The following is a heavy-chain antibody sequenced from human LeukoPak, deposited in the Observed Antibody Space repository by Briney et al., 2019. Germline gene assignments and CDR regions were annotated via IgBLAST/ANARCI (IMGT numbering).Heavy chain of an antibody. CDR3: ARDLIPRGSGSYYKRKYYYYYYMDV. Sequence: PGGSLRLSCAASGFTFSSYSMNWVRQAPGKGLEWVSYISSSGSTIYYADSVKGRFTISRDNAKNSLYLQMNSLRAEDTAVYYCARDLIPRGSGSYYKRKYYYYYYMDVWGKGTTVTISS. J-gene: IGHJ6*03. V-gene: IGHV3-48*04. CDR2: ISSSGSTI. D-gene: IGHD3-10*01. CDR1: GFTFSSYS.